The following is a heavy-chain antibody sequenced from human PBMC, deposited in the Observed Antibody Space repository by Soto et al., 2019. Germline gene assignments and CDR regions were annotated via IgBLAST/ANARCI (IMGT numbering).Heavy chain of an antibody. CDR3: AREDSPKPLYYGSSGYYRALNY. Sequence: PGGSLRLSCAGSGFTFSSYSMNWVRQAPGKGLEWVSYISSGSSTIYYADSVKGRFTISRDNAKNSLYLQMNSLRDEDTAVYYCAREDSPKPLYYGSSGYYRALNYWGQGTLVTVSS. CDR2: ISSGSSTI. CDR1: GFTFSSYS. V-gene: IGHV3-48*02. D-gene: IGHD3-22*01. J-gene: IGHJ4*02.